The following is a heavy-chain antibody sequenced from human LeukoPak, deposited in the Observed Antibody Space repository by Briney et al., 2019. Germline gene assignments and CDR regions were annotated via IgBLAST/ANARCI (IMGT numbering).Heavy chain of an antibody. Sequence: SQTESLSCTVSGGSISSGGYYWSWIRQPPGKGLEWIGYIYHSGSTYYNPSLKSRVTISVDRSKNQFSLKLSSVTAADTAVYYCASSDDYGAPSDYWGQGTLVTVSS. CDR1: GGSISSGGYY. V-gene: IGHV4-30-2*01. CDR3: ASSDDYGAPSDY. CDR2: IYHSGST. D-gene: IGHD4-17*01. J-gene: IGHJ4*02.